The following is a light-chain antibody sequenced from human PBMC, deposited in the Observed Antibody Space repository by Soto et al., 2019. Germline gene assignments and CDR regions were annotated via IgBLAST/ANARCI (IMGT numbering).Light chain of an antibody. Sequence: EIVLTQSPGTLSLSPGERATLSCRASQTVINTYLAWYQQKPGQAPRLLIYGASSRATGVPDRFSGSGSGTDFTLTISRLEPEDFAVYFCQQYGSSPLTFGGGPRWRSN. CDR3: QQYGSSPLT. V-gene: IGKV3-20*01. CDR2: GAS. CDR1: QTVINTY. J-gene: IGKJ4*01.